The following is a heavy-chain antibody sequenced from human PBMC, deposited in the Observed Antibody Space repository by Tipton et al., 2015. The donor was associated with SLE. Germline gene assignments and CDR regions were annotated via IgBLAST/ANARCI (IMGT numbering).Heavy chain of an antibody. CDR1: GFTFSSYA. V-gene: IGHV3-64*02. CDR3: AGYSGYVDAFDI. D-gene: IGHD5-12*01. J-gene: IGHJ3*02. CDR2: ISSNGDST. Sequence: SLRLSCAASGFTFSSYAMHWVRQAPGKGLEYVSAISSNGDSTYYADSVKGRFTISRDNSKNTLYLQMGSLRAEDMAVYYCAGYSGYVDAFDIWGQGAMVTVSS.